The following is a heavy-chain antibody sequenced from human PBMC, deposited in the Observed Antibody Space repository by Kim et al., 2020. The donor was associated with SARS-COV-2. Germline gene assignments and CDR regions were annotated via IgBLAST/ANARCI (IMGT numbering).Heavy chain of an antibody. CDR2: GHHSGSA. V-gene: IGHV4-59*01. J-gene: IGHJ3*01. D-gene: IGHD2-21*01. CDR3: ARWGDRGNFVVKAFDV. CDR1: SDSITSYY. Sequence: SETLSLTCIVSSDSITSYYWNWIRQPPGKGLEWIGFGHHSGSALYDPSLKSRVTILLDKSKNQPSLKLNSVIAADTAAYYCARWGDRGNFVVKAFDVWG.